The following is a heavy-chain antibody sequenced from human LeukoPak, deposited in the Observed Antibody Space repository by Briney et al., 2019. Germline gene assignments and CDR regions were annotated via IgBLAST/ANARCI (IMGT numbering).Heavy chain of an antibody. CDR3: AKGGKWDVTPFDY. J-gene: IGHJ4*02. V-gene: IGHV3-23*01. CDR1: GFTFTSYS. Sequence: GGSLRLSCAASGFTFTSYSMNWVRQAPGKGLEWVSTISGGGGSTYYADSVKGRFTISRDNSKNTLYLQVNSLRAEDTAVYYCAKGGKWDVTPFDYWGQGTLVAVSS. D-gene: IGHD1-26*01. CDR2: ISGGGGST.